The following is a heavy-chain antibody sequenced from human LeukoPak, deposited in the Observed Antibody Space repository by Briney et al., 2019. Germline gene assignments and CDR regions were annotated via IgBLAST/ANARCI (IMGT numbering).Heavy chain of an antibody. J-gene: IGHJ4*02. CDR3: TRDRYYYDSSGYYRYFDY. Sequence: GGSLRLSCAASGFTFTNAWMYWVRQAPGKGLEWVGFIRSKAYGGTTEYAASVKGRFTISRDDSKSIAYLQMNSLKTEDTAVYYCTRDRYYYDSSGYYRYFDYWGQGTLVTVSS. CDR2: IRSKAYGGTT. D-gene: IGHD3-22*01. CDR1: GFTFTNAW. V-gene: IGHV3-49*04.